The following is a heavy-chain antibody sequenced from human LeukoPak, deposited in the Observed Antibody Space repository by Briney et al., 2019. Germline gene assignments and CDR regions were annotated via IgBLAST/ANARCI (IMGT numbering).Heavy chain of an antibody. Sequence: SETLSLTCTVSGGSISSYYWGWIRQPPGKGLEWIGYIYYSGSTNYNPSLKSRVTISVDTSKNQFSLKLSSVTAADTAVYYCARVRGSGSYYNPLKYNWFDPWGQGTLVTVSS. V-gene: IGHV4-59*01. J-gene: IGHJ5*02. CDR2: IYYSGST. CDR1: GGSISSYY. D-gene: IGHD3-10*01. CDR3: ARVRGSGSYYNPLKYNWFDP.